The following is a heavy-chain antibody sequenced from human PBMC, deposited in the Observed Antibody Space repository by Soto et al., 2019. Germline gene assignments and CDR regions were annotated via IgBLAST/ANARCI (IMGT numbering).Heavy chain of an antibody. Sequence: PGGSLRLSCAASGFTFSSYAMHWVRQAPGKGLEWVAVISYDGSNKYFVDSVKGRFTISRDNSKNTLYLQMNSLRAEDTAVYYCARGGNYYDSSGYGHNFDYWGQGTLVTVSS. CDR2: ISYDGSNK. V-gene: IGHV3-30-3*01. J-gene: IGHJ4*02. CDR1: GFTFSSYA. D-gene: IGHD3-22*01. CDR3: ARGGNYYDSSGYGHNFDY.